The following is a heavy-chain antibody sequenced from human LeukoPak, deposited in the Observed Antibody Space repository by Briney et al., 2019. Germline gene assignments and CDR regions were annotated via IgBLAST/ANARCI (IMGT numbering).Heavy chain of an antibody. CDR3: AKGGTGGYYDYY. J-gene: IGHJ4*02. CDR1: GFTFDNCA. Sequence: GGSLRLSCVVSGFTFDNCAMTWVRQAPGKGLDWVSAISSSGVTYYADSVKGRFTISRNNSKNTVYLQMNSLRGEDTAVYHCAKGGTGGYYDYYWGQGTLVTVSS. V-gene: IGHV3-23*01. CDR2: ISSSGVT. D-gene: IGHD2-8*02.